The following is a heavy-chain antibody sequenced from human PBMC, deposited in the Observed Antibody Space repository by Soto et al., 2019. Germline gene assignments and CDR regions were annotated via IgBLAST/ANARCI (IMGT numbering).Heavy chain of an antibody. CDR3: ARRGSGWLKGYFDY. J-gene: IGHJ4*02. V-gene: IGHV4-39*01. D-gene: IGHD6-19*01. CDR2: IYYSGST. Sequence: QLQLQESGPGLVKPSETLSLTCTVSGGSISSSSYYWGWIRQPPGKGLEWIGSIYYSGSTYYNPSLKSRVTISVDTSKNQFSLKLSSVTAADTAVYYCARRGSGWLKGYFDYWGQGTLVTVSS. CDR1: GGSISSSSYY.